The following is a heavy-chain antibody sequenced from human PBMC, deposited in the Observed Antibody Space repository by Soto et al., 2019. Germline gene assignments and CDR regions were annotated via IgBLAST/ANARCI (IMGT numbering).Heavy chain of an antibody. CDR3: ARLLFLEWFDDY. CDR2: ISTYNGNT. V-gene: IGHV1-18*04. Sequence: GXSVKVSCKTSGYTFTSYGISWVRQAPGQGLEWMGWISTYNGNTNYAQKFQGRATMTTDTSTTTAYMELRSLKSDDTAVYYCARLLFLEWFDDYWGQGTLVTVSS. J-gene: IGHJ4*02. CDR1: GYTFTSYG. D-gene: IGHD3-3*01.